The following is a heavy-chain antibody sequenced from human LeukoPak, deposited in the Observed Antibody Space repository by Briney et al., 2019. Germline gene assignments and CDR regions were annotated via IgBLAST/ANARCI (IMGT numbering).Heavy chain of an antibody. CDR3: ASSLGFGESFDY. Sequence: SETLSLTCTVSGGSISTYYWSWIRQPPGKGLEWIGYIYFSGSTNYNPSLKSRVTISVDTSKNQISLRLSSVTAADTAVYYCASSLGFGESFDYWGQGTLVTVSS. J-gene: IGHJ4*02. D-gene: IGHD3-10*01. V-gene: IGHV4-59*08. CDR1: GGSISTYY. CDR2: IYFSGST.